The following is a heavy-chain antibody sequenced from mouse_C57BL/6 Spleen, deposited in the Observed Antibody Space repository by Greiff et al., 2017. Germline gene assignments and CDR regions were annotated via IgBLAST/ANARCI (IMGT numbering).Heavy chain of an antibody. CDR2: IHPSDSDT. V-gene: IGHV1-74*01. D-gene: IGHD1-1*01. J-gene: IGHJ4*01. Sequence: QVQLQQPGAELVKPGASVKVSCKASGYTFTSYWMHWVKQRPGQGLEWIGRIHPSDSDTNYNQKFKGKATLTVDKSSSTAYMQLSSLTSEDSAVYYCATPYYYGNYYAMDYWGQGTSVTVS. CDR1: GYTFTSYW. CDR3: ATPYYYGNYYAMDY.